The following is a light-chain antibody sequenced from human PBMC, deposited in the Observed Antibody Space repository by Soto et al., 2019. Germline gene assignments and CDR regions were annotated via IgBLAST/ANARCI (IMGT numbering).Light chain of an antibody. J-gene: IGKJ2*01. CDR1: QSLSGNY. CDR3: HHYGSSPYT. V-gene: IGKV3-20*01. Sequence: EIVLTQSPGTLSLSPGERATLSCRASQSLSGNYLAWSQQKPGQAHRHLSFGVSSRATGIPDRFSGSGSGTDFTLTINRRVPEVFAVYYCHHYGSSPYTFGRGTKLEIK. CDR2: GVS.